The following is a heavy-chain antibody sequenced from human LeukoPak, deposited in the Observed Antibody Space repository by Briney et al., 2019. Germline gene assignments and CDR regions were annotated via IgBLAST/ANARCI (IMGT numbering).Heavy chain of an antibody. CDR2: IYYSGST. CDR3: ARVGQQLVHFGD. Sequence: SETLSLTCTVSGGSISSYYWSWIRQPPGKGLEWIGYIYYSGSTNYNPSLKSRVTISVDTSKNQFSLKLSSVTAADTAVYYCARVGQQLVHFGDWGQGTLVTVSS. J-gene: IGHJ4*02. V-gene: IGHV4-59*01. D-gene: IGHD6-13*01. CDR1: GGSISSYY.